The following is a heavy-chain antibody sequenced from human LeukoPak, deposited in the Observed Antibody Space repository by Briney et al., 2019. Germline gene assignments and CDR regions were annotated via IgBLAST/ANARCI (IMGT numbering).Heavy chain of an antibody. CDR1: GDSVSSNSAA. J-gene: IGHJ4*02. CDR3: ARDNLQIAAAGRTFDY. D-gene: IGHD6-13*01. Sequence: SQTLSLTCAISGDSVSSNSAAWNWIRQSPSRGLEWLGRTYYRSKWYSDYAVSVKSRITINPDPSKNQFSLQLNSVTPEDTAVYYCARDNLQIAAAGRTFDYWGQGILVSVSS. V-gene: IGHV6-1*01. CDR2: TYYRSKWYS.